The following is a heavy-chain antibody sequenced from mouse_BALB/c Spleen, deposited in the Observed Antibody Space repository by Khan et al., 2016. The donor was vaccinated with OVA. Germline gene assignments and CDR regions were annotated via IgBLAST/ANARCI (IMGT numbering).Heavy chain of an antibody. J-gene: IGHJ3*01. CDR2: MWAGGST. CDR3: ARPYYGSAWLAY. V-gene: IGHV2-9*02. CDR1: GFSLTNYG. Sequence: QVQLKESGPGLVAPSQSLSITCTVSGFSLTNYGVHWVRQSPGKGLEWLGVMWAGGSTNYNSALMSRLNITKDNYKRQIFLKVNSLKTDDTAMYYCARPYYGSAWLAYWSQGTQVTVSA. D-gene: IGHD1-1*01.